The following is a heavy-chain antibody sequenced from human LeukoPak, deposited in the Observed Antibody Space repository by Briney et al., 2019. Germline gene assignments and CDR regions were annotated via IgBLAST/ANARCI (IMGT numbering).Heavy chain of an antibody. CDR3: ARDSSGWYHFDY. CDR1: GGSISSYY. D-gene: IGHD6-19*01. V-gene: IGHV4-59*01. J-gene: IGHJ4*02. CDR2: IYYSGST. Sequence: SETLSLTCTVSGGSISSYYWSWIRQPPGKGLEWIGCIYYSGSTNYNPSLKSRVTISVDTSKNQFSLKLSSVTAADTAVYYCARDSSGWYHFDYWGQGTLVTVSS.